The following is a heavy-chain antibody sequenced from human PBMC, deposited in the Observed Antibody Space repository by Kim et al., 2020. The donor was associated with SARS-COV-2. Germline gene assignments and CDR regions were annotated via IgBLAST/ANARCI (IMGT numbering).Heavy chain of an antibody. CDR1: GGSISSGRYY. Sequence: SETLSLTCTVSGGSISSGRYYWSWIRQHPGKGLEWIGYIYYSGSTYYNPSLKSRLTISVDTSKNQFSLKLSSVTAADTAVYYCARELAYYYDSSGSPGFDYWGQGTLVTVSS. CDR3: ARELAYYYDSSGSPGFDY. CDR2: IYYSGST. J-gene: IGHJ4*02. D-gene: IGHD3-22*01. V-gene: IGHV4-31*03.